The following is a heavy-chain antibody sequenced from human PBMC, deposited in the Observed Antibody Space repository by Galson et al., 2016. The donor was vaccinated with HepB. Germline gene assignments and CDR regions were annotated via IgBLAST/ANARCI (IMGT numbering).Heavy chain of an antibody. V-gene: IGHV3-23*01. Sequence: SLRLSCAASAFGFSSYVMAWVRQAPGKGLEWVSGISRDGGRTYYADSVKGRFTIFRDNSKKTLYLQLKSLRAEDTANYYCVKHPVTTFDILTEYDGDVWGQGTTVYVSS. D-gene: IGHD3-9*01. CDR3: VKHPVTTFDILTEYDGDV. CDR2: ISRDGGRT. J-gene: IGHJ6*02. CDR1: AFGFSSYV.